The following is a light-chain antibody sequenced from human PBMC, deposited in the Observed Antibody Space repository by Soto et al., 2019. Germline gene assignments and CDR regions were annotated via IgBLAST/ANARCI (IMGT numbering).Light chain of an antibody. CDR3: QQYEDLPLT. Sequence: DIQMTQSPSSLSASVGDRVTITCQASQDISNYLNWYQQKPGNAPKLLIFDASNVETGVPSRFSGSGSGTDFTFTIHSLQPEDAATYYCQQYEDLPLTFGGGTKVGIK. CDR1: QDISNY. V-gene: IGKV1-33*01. CDR2: DAS. J-gene: IGKJ4*01.